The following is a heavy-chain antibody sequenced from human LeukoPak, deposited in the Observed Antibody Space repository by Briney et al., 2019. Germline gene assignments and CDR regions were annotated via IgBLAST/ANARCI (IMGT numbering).Heavy chain of an antibody. V-gene: IGHV4-31*03. Sequence: SETLSLTCTVSGGSISSGGYYWSWIRQHPGKGLEWIGYIYYSGSTYYNPSLKSRVTISVDTSKNQFSLRLSSVTAADTAVYYCARSPERRNGPGGPDYWGQGTLVTVSS. CDR1: GGSISSGGYY. CDR3: ARSPERRNGPGGPDY. D-gene: IGHD3-10*01. CDR2: IYYSGST. J-gene: IGHJ4*02.